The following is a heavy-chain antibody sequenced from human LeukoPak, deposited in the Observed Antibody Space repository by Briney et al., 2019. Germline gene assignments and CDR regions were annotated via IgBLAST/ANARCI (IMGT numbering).Heavy chain of an antibody. D-gene: IGHD3-10*01. J-gene: IGHJ4*02. Sequence: GGSLRLSCAASGFTFTTYGMHWVRQAPGKGLEWVAFIQNDEIDKFYADSVKGRFTISRDNSKNTLYLQMNSLRAEDTAVYYCAKDQITMVRGVIDYWGQGTLVTVSS. CDR2: IQNDEIDK. CDR3: AKDQITMVRGVIDY. V-gene: IGHV3-30*02. CDR1: GFTFTTYG.